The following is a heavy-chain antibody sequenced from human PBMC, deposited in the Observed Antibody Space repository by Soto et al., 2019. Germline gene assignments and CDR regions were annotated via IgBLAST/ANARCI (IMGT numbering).Heavy chain of an antibody. Sequence: SETLSLTCTVSGGSISSYYWSWIRQPPGKGLEWIGYIHYSGSTNYNPSLKSRVTISVDTSKNQFSLKLSSVTAADTAVYYCARAVTILFWFDPWGQGTLVTVSS. D-gene: IGHD3-3*01. J-gene: IGHJ5*02. CDR1: GGSISSYY. V-gene: IGHV4-59*01. CDR3: ARAVTILFWFDP. CDR2: IHYSGST.